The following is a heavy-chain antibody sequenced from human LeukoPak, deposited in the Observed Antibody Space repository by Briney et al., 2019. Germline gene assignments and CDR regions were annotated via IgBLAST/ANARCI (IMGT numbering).Heavy chain of an antibody. CDR2: ISTSSRTI. J-gene: IGHJ4*02. CDR3: ARGIPAVDY. Sequence: GGSLRLSCAASGFTFSSYSMNWVRQAPGKGLEWVSYISTSSRTIYYADSVKGRFTISRDNAKNSLYLQMNSLRAEDTAIYYCARGIPAVDYWGQGTLVTVSS. D-gene: IGHD6-25*01. V-gene: IGHV3-48*01. CDR1: GFTFSSYS.